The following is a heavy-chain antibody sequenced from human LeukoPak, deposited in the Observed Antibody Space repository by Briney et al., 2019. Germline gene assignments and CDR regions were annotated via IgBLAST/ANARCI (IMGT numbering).Heavy chain of an antibody. V-gene: IGHV3-23*01. CDR1: GFTFSRYS. Sequence: GGSLRLSCAASGFTFSRYSMSWVRQAPGKGLEWVSAIRGSGDSIYYAESVKGRFTISRDNSKNTLNLQMNSLRAEDTAVYYCAKRSPDVDTGYFDYWGQGTLVTVSS. D-gene: IGHD3/OR15-3a*01. CDR3: AKRSPDVDTGYFDY. CDR2: IRGSGDSI. J-gene: IGHJ4*02.